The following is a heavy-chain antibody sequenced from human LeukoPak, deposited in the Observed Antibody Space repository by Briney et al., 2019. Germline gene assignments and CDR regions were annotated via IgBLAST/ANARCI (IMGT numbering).Heavy chain of an antibody. V-gene: IGHV3-7*01. CDR2: IKHDGSDK. D-gene: IGHD3-22*01. CDR1: GFTFSSYG. CDR3: AREGDSSGYYSDY. J-gene: IGHJ4*02. Sequence: GGSLRLSCAASGFTFSSYGMHWVRQAPGKGLEWVANIKHDGSDKYYVDSVKGRFTISRDNAKNSLFLQMNSLRAEDTAVYYCAREGDSSGYYSDYWGQGTLVTVSS.